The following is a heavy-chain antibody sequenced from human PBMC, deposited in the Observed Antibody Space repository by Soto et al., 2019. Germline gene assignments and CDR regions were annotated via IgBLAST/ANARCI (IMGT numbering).Heavy chain of an antibody. CDR1: GFIFSRYG. CDR2: ISYDGSNK. J-gene: IGHJ6*02. CDR3: AKDLGSGKPYYYYAMDV. V-gene: IGHV3-30*18. Sequence: PGGSLRLSCEASGFIFSRYGMHWVRQAPGKGLEWVAVISYDGSNKYYAESVKGRFIISRDKSENTLYLQMNSLRAEDTAVYYCAKDLGSGKPYYYYAMDVWRQGTTVTVSS. D-gene: IGHD3-10*01.